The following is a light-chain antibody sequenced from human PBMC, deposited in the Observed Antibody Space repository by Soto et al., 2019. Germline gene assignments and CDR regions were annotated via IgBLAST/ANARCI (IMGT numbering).Light chain of an antibody. CDR3: NSYTSSSTDV. CDR2: DVT. J-gene: IGLJ1*01. CDR1: SSDVGGFNY. Sequence: QSALTHPAAVSGSPGQSITISCTGTSSDVGGFNYVSWYQQHPVKAPKLMIYDVTHRPSGVSYRVSGSKSGNTASLTISGLQAEDAAAYYCNSYTSSSTDVFGTGTKLTVL. V-gene: IGLV2-14*03.